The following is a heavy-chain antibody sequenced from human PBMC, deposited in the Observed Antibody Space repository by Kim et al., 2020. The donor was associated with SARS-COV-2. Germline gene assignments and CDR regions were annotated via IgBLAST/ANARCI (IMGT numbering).Heavy chain of an antibody. CDR2: ISHDGSIN. J-gene: IGHJ4*02. Sequence: GGSLRLSCAASGFTFSAYWMSWVRQAPGEGLEWVAIISHDGSINNFVDSVRGRFTISRDNAKNSLYLQMNSLRVEDTAMYFCGRANRGSPPADWGQGTLV. CDR1: GFTFSAYW. CDR3: GRANRGSPPAD. D-gene: IGHD6-25*01. V-gene: IGHV3-7*03.